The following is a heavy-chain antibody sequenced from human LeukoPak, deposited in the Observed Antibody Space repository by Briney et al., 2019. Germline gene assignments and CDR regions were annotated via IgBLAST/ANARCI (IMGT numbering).Heavy chain of an antibody. Sequence: PTGGSLRLSCAASGFTFSDHYMDWVRQAPGKGLEWVGRTRNKANSYTTEYAASVKGRFTISRDNAKNSLYLQMNSLGPEDTAVYYCARDPYSGNYGNYYYYYMDVWGKGTTVTISS. CDR1: GFTFSDHY. J-gene: IGHJ6*03. CDR3: ARDPYSGNYGNYYYYYMDV. D-gene: IGHD1-26*01. CDR2: TRNKANSYTT. V-gene: IGHV3-72*01.